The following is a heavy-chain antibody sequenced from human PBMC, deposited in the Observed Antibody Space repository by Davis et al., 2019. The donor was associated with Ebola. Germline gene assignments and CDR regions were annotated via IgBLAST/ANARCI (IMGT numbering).Heavy chain of an antibody. J-gene: IGHJ5*02. Sequence: MPSETLSLTCTVSGGSVSSGGHYWSWIRQPPGKGLEWIGYIYYSGSTNYNPSLKSRVTISVDTSKNQFSLKLSSVTAADTAVYYCARVVTAINWFDPWGQGTLVTVSS. CDR2: IYYSGST. CDR3: ARVVTAINWFDP. V-gene: IGHV4-61*08. D-gene: IGHD2-21*02. CDR1: GGSVSSGGHY.